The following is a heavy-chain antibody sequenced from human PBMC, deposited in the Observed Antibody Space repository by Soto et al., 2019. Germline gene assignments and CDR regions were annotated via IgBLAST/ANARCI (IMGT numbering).Heavy chain of an antibody. CDR1: DGSIRRSTFY. D-gene: IGHD3-22*01. CDR2: VHYTGST. CDR3: ARHLYSGESSGYYGY. J-gene: IGHJ4*02. V-gene: IGHV4-39*01. Sequence: QLQLQESGPGLVKPSETLSLTCTVSDGSIRRSTFYWGWIRQPPGKGLERVGSVHYTGSTYYNPSLKSRDAMSVDSSKNHLALKVSSVTAADTAVYYCARHLYSGESSGYYGYWGQGALVTVSS.